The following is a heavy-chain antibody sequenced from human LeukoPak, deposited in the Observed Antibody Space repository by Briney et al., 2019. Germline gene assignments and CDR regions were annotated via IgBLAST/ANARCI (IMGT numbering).Heavy chain of an antibody. CDR2: INPSGGST. J-gene: IGHJ1*01. V-gene: IGHV1-46*01. CDR1: GYTFTSYY. CDR3: AIAVAGTHGYFQH. Sequence: ASVKVSCKASGYTFTSYYMHWVRQAPGQGLEWMGIINPSGGSTSYAQKFQGRVTITTDESTSTAYMELSSLRSEDTAVYYCAIAVAGTHGYFQHWGQGTLVTVSS. D-gene: IGHD6-19*01.